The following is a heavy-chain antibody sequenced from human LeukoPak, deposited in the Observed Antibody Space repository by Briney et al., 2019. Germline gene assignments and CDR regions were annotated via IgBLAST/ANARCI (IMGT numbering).Heavy chain of an antibody. CDR2: IYSGGST. J-gene: IGHJ3*02. CDR1: GFTVSSNY. D-gene: IGHD3-22*01. V-gene: IGHV3-53*01. Sequence: GGSLRLSCAASGFTVSSNYMSWVRQAPGKGLEWVSVIYSGGSTYYADSVKGRFTISRDNSKNTLYLQMNSLRAEDTAVYYCATSITMIVDDAFDIWGQGTMVTVSS. CDR3: ATSITMIVDDAFDI.